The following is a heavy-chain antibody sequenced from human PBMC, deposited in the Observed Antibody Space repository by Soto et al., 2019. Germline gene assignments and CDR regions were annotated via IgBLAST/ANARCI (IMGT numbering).Heavy chain of an antibody. V-gene: IGHV4-39*01. CDR2: IYYSGST. CDR3: ARHPKHKTYFDY. J-gene: IGHJ4*02. CDR1: GGSISSSSYY. Sequence: PSETLSLTCTVSGGSISSSSYYWGWIRQPPGKGLEWIGSIYYSGSTYYNPSLKSRVTISVDTSKNQFSLKLSSVTAADTAVYYCARHPKHKTYFDYWGQGTLVTVSS.